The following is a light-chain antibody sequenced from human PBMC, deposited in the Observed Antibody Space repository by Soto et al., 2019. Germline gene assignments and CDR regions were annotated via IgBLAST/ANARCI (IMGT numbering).Light chain of an antibody. CDR1: SSDVGGYEY. Sequence: QSALTQPPSASGFPGQSVTISCTGSSSDVGGYEYVSWYQQHPGKAPKLIIYEVIKRPSGVPDRFSGSKSGNTASLTVSGLQAEDEADYYCSSYAGSNNLHVLFGGGTKLTVL. V-gene: IGLV2-8*01. CDR3: SSYAGSNNLHVL. J-gene: IGLJ2*01. CDR2: EVI.